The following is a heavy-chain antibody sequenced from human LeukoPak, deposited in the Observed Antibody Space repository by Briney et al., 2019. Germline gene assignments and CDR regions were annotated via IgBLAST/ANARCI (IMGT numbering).Heavy chain of an antibody. CDR3: SRRSDYYDSSGLNYFDY. D-gene: IGHD3-22*01. V-gene: IGHV4-30-4*01. J-gene: IGHJ4*02. CDR2: IYYSGST. Sequence: SETLSLTCTVSGGSISSGDYYWSWIRQPPGKGLEWIGYIYYSGSTYYNPSLKSRVTISVDTSKNQFSLKLSSVTAADTAVYYCSRRSDYYDSSGLNYFDYWGQGTLVTVSS. CDR1: GGSISSGDYY.